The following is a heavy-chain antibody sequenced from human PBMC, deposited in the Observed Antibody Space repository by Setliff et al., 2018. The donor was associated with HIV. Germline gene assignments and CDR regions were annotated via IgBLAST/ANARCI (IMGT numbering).Heavy chain of an antibody. D-gene: IGHD2-2*01. CDR3: AREGSFVPAAPLGNGNRILDF. V-gene: IGHV1-46*01. Sequence: ASVKVSCKASGYTFTNYYIHWVRQAPGQGLEWMGIINPSGGSTSHAQKFQGRVNMTRDTSTSTVHMEVSSLRSEDTAVYYCAREGSFVPAAPLGNGNRILDFWGQGTLVTVSS. CDR2: INPSGGST. CDR1: GYTFTNYY. J-gene: IGHJ4*02.